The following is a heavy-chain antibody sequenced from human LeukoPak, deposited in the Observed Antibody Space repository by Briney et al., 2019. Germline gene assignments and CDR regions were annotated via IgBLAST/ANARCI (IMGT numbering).Heavy chain of an antibody. CDR3: AREGYGDSRGAFDI. Sequence: GGSVRLSCAASGFTFSDYYMSWIRQAPGKGLEWVSYISSSGSTIYYADSVKGRFTISRDNAENSLYLQMNSLRAEDTAVYYCAREGYGDSRGAFDIWGQGTMVTVSS. J-gene: IGHJ3*02. D-gene: IGHD4-17*01. CDR1: GFTFSDYY. CDR2: ISSSGSTI. V-gene: IGHV3-11*01.